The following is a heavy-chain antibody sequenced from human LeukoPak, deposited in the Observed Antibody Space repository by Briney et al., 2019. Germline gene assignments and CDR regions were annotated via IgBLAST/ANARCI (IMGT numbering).Heavy chain of an antibody. CDR3: ARADSYSSGLDAFDI. Sequence: SETLSLTCTVPGRSISSYYWSWIRQPAGKGLEWIGRIYTSGSTNYNPSLKSRVTMTVDTSKDQFSLKLSSVTAADTAVYYCARADSYSSGLDAFDIWGQGTMVTVSS. CDR2: IYTSGST. J-gene: IGHJ3*02. CDR1: GRSISSYY. V-gene: IGHV4-4*07. D-gene: IGHD6-19*01.